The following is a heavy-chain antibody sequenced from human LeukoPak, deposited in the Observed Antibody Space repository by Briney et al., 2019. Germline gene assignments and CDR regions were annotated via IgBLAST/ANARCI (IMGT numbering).Heavy chain of an antibody. J-gene: IGHJ4*02. V-gene: IGHV3-66*01. CDR2: IYNGGST. Sequence: GGSLRLSCAASGFTLSSYYMSWVRQAPGRGLEWISVIYNGGSTHYADSVKGRFASSRDNSKNTLYLEMNSLRAEDTAIYYCARVYGSSYYFDYWGQGTLVTVSS. CDR3: ARVYGSSYYFDY. D-gene: IGHD2-15*01. CDR1: GFTLSSYY.